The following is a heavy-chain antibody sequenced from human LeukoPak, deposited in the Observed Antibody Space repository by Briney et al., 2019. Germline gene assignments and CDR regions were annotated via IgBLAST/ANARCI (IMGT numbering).Heavy chain of an antibody. Sequence: GVSLRLSCAASGFTFNSYWMSWVRQAPGKGLEGVANIKQDGSEKYYVVSVRGRFTISRDNAKNSLYLQMNSLRAEDTAVYYCARGSSSGYSKYYYYYYMDVWGKGTTVTVSS. V-gene: IGHV3-7*01. D-gene: IGHD3-22*01. CDR2: IKQDGSEK. CDR3: ARGSSSGYSKYYYYYYMDV. J-gene: IGHJ6*03. CDR1: GFTFNSYW.